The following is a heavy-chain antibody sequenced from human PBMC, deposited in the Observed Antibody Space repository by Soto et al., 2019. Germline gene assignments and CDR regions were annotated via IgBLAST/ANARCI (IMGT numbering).Heavy chain of an antibody. CDR1: GYTFTSYG. D-gene: IGHD3-3*01. V-gene: IGHV1-18*01. J-gene: IGHJ3*02. CDR2: ISAYNGNT. CDR3: ARDRRGRGYYDFWSGYYIDAFDI. Sequence: GASVKVSCKASGYTFTSYGISWVRQAPGQGLEWMGWISAYNGNTNYAQKLQGRVTMTTDTSTSTAYMELRSLRSDDTAVYYCARDRRGRGYYDFWSGYYIDAFDIWGQGTMVTVSS.